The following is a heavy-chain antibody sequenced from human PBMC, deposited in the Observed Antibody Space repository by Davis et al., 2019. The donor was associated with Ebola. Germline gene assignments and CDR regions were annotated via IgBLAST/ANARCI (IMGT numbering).Heavy chain of an antibody. V-gene: IGHV6-1*01. J-gene: IGHJ4*02. Sequence: SQTLSLTRAISGDSVSSNSAAWNCIRQSPSRGLEWLGRTYYRSKWYNGYAVSVKGRITINPDTSKNQFSLQLNSVTPEDTAVYYCARKGSSSDFDYWGQGTLVTVSS. D-gene: IGHD6-6*01. CDR3: ARKGSSSDFDY. CDR1: GDSVSSNSAA. CDR2: TYYRSKWYN.